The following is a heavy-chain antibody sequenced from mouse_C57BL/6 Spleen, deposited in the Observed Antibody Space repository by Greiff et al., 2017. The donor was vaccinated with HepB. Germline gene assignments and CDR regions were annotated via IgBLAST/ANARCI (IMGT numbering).Heavy chain of an antibody. J-gene: IGHJ4*01. Sequence: QVQLQQPGAELVKPGASVKLSCKASGYTFTSYWMHWVKQRPGLGLEWIGRIDPNSGGTKYNEKFKSKATLTVDKPSSTAYMQLSSLTSEDSAVYYCARGRYYYGSSPWAMDYWGQGTSVTVSS. D-gene: IGHD1-1*01. CDR3: ARGRYYYGSSPWAMDY. V-gene: IGHV1-72*01. CDR1: GYTFTSYW. CDR2: IDPNSGGT.